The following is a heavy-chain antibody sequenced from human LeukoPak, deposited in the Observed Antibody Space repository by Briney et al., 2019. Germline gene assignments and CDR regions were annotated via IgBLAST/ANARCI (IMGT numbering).Heavy chain of an antibody. Sequence: GGSLRLSCAASGFTFSSFAMTWVRQAPGKGLEWVSTVSGSAGRTDYADSVKGRFTISRDNLKNTLYLQMNGLRAEDTAVYYCAKNRGHCVDGVCHNYNYMDVWGRGTTVTVSS. V-gene: IGHV3-23*01. J-gene: IGHJ6*03. D-gene: IGHD2-8*02. CDR1: GFTFSSFA. CDR3: AKNRGHCVDGVCHNYNYMDV. CDR2: VSGSAGRT.